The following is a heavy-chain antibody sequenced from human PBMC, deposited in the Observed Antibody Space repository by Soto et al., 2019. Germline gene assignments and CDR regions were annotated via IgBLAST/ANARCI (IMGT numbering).Heavy chain of an antibody. Sequence: AAVKVSCKASGYTFTSYGISWARQAPGQGLEWMGWISAYNGNTNYAQKLQGRVTMTTDTSTSTAYLELRSLRSDDTAEYYFARGGPFYDFWSGYYTTPFDYWGQGTLVTVSS. D-gene: IGHD3-3*01. CDR1: GYTFTSYG. J-gene: IGHJ4*02. V-gene: IGHV1-18*01. CDR3: ARGGPFYDFWSGYYTTPFDY. CDR2: ISAYNGNT.